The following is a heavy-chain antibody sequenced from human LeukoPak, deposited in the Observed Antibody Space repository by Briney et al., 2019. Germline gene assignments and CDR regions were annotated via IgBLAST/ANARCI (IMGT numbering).Heavy chain of an antibody. CDR1: GFTFTNAW. Sequence: GGSLRLSCAASGFTFTNAWMSWVRQAPGKGLEYVSPISASGLSTYYTDSVRGRFTNSRDNSKNTLYLQMHSLRAEDTAVYYCAKETSITGAGDFWGQGALVTVSS. CDR3: AKETSITGAGDF. CDR2: ISASGLST. V-gene: IGHV3-23*01. J-gene: IGHJ4*02. D-gene: IGHD1-20*01.